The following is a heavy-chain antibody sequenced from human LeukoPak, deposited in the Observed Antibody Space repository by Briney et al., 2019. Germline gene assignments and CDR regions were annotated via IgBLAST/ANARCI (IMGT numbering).Heavy chain of an antibody. CDR3: ARGVFYSSDYSNCFDP. CDR1: GFSFSNYE. Sequence: GGSLRLSCAASGFSFSNYEMNWVRQAPGKGLEWVSYISSSASTIYYADSVKGRLTISRDNAKNLLYLQMNSLRAEDTAVYYCARGVFYSSDYSNCFDPWGQGTLVTVSS. V-gene: IGHV3-48*03. D-gene: IGHD6-19*01. J-gene: IGHJ5*02. CDR2: ISSSASTI.